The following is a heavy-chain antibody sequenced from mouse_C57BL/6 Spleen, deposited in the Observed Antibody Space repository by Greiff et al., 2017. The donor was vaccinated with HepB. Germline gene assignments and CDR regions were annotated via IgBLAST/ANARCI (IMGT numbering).Heavy chain of an antibody. V-gene: IGHV1-9*01. CDR3: ESFDYDDDDAMDY. Sequence: VQLQQSGAELMKPGASVKLSCKATGYTFTGYWIEWVKQRPGHGLEWIGEILPGSGSTNYNEKFKGKATFTADTSSNTADMQLSSLTTEDSAIYDCESFDYDDDDAMDYWGQGTSVTVSS. CDR2: ILPGSGST. CDR1: GYTFTGYW. D-gene: IGHD2-4*01. J-gene: IGHJ4*01.